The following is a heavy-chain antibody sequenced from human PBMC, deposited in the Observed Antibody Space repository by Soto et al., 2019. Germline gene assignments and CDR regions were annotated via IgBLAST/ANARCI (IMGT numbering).Heavy chain of an antibody. Sequence: ASVKVSCKASGYTFTSYDINWVRQATGQGLEWMGWMNPNSGNTGYAQKFQGRVTITADESTSTAYMELSSLRSEDTAVYYCATRNYYDSSGYYVDYFDYWGQGTRVTVSS. D-gene: IGHD3-22*01. CDR2: MNPNSGNT. CDR1: GYTFTSYD. J-gene: IGHJ4*02. CDR3: ATRNYYDSSGYYVDYFDY. V-gene: IGHV1-8*01.